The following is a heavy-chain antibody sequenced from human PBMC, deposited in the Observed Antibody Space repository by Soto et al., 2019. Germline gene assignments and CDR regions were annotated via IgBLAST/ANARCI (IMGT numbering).Heavy chain of an antibody. CDR1: GGSFSGYY. D-gene: IGHD2-8*01. V-gene: IGHV4-34*01. J-gene: IGHJ4*02. CDR2: INHSGST. CDR3: ARGPRCLDY. Sequence: PSETLSLTCAVYGGSFSGYYWSWIRQPPGKGLEWIGEINHSGSTNYNPSLKSRVTISVDTSKNQFSLKLSSVTAADTAVYYCARGPRCLDYWGQGTLVTVSS.